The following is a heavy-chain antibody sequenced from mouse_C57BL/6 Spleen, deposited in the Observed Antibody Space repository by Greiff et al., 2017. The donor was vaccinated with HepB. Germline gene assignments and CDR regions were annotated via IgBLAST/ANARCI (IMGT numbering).Heavy chain of an antibody. Sequence: EVQLQQSGPELVKPVASVKISCKASGYTFTDYYMNWVKQSHGKSLEWIGDINPNNGGTSYNQKFKGKATLTVEKSSSTAYMELCSLTSEDSAVYYCARSVDGYYDYWGQGTLVTVSA. CDR2: INPNNGGT. V-gene: IGHV1-26*01. J-gene: IGHJ3*01. CDR1: GYTFTDYY. D-gene: IGHD2-3*01. CDR3: ARSVDGYYDY.